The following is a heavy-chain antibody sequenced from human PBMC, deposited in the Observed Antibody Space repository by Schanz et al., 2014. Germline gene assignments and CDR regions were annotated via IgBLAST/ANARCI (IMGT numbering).Heavy chain of an antibody. V-gene: IGHV1-2*06. CDR2: ISPNSGDT. CDR3: ARKGMPPIWSGYPYFFDF. J-gene: IGHJ4*02. Sequence: QVQLVQSGAEVKKPGASMKVSCKASGRTFIVYHVLHWVRQAPGQGLEWMGRISPNSGDTHSAQKFQGRVTMTWDRSISTANKELSRLRSDDTAVYYCARKGMPPIWSGYPYFFDFWGQGTLVTVSS. CDR1: GRTFIVYH. D-gene: IGHD3-3*01.